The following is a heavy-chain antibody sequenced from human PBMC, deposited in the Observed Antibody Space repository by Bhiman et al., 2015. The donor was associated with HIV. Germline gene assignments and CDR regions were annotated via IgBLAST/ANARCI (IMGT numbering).Heavy chain of an antibody. CDR1: GFTFSTYS. CDR3: AKYTGYSGYDYYYYYGMDV. Sequence: EVQLAESGGGLVQPGGSLRLSCVASGFTFSTYSMHWVRQAPGKGLEWVSSFSGSGGGTYYADSVKGRFTISRDNSKNTLYLQMSSLRAEDTAVYYCAKYTGYSGYDYYYYYGMDVWGQGTTVTVSS. J-gene: IGHJ6*02. V-gene: IGHV3-23*04. D-gene: IGHD5-12*01. CDR2: FSGSGGGT.